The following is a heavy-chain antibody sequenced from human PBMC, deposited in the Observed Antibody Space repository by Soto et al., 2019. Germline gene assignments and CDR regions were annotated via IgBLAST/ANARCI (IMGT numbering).Heavy chain of an antibody. CDR3: ARSLGLEYYYGMDV. Sequence: QVQLVQSGAEVKKPGSSVMVSCKASGGTFSTYAISWVRQAPGQGLEWMGGIIPIFGTASYAQKFQGRVTITADESTSTAYMELRSLTSEDTAVYYCARSLGLEYYYGMDVGGQGTTVTVSS. J-gene: IGHJ6*02. CDR2: IIPIFGTA. CDR1: GGTFSTYA. D-gene: IGHD1-1*01. V-gene: IGHV1-69*12.